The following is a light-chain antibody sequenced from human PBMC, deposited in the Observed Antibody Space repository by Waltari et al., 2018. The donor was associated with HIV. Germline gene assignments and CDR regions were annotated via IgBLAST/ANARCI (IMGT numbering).Light chain of an antibody. CDR3: AAWDDSLNGYV. J-gene: IGLJ1*01. CDR1: SSTIGSNS. V-gene: IGLV1-44*01. Sequence: QSVLTQPHSASGTPGQRVTISCSGSSSTIGSNSVTWYQQLPGTAPKLLIYGDDQRPSGVPDRFSGSKSGTSASLAISGPQSEDEAVYFCAAWDDSLNGYVFGAGTKVTVL. CDR2: GDD.